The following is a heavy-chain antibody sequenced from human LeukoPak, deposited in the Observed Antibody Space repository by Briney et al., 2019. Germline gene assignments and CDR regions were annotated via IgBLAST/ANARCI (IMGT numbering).Heavy chain of an antibody. D-gene: IGHD3-22*01. J-gene: IGHJ4*02. Sequence: GGSLRLSCAASGFTFSSYSMNWVRQAPGKGLEWVSSISSSSSYIYYADSVKGRFTISRDNSKNTLYLQMNSLRAEDTAVYYCAKGSWMHDSSGYPGYWGQGTLVTVSS. V-gene: IGHV3-21*01. CDR3: AKGSWMHDSSGYPGY. CDR2: ISSSSSYI. CDR1: GFTFSSYS.